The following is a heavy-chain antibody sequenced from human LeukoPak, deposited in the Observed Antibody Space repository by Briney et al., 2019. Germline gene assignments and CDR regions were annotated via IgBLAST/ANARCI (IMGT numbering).Heavy chain of an antibody. CDR2: IYYSGST. CDR1: GGSISTYY. CDR3: ARYKGIVGATTNNWFDP. Sequence: SEALSLTCTVSGGSISTYYWSWIRQPPGKGLEWIGYIYYSGSTNYNPSLKSRVTISLDTSKNQFSLKLSSLSAADTAVYYCARYKGIVGATTNNWFDPWGQGTLVTVSS. J-gene: IGHJ5*02. V-gene: IGHV4-59*01. D-gene: IGHD1-26*01.